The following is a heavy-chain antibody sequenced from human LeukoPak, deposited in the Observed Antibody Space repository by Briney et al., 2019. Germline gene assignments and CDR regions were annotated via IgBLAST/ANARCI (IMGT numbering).Heavy chain of an antibody. CDR1: GITVSDAW. J-gene: IGHJ3*01. CDR2: IKSRGDGGTT. V-gene: IGHV3-15*01. Sequence: PGGSLRLSCVASGITVSDAWMGWVRQAPGKGRECVGRIKSRGDGGTTEYAAPWKGRFTISRDTSKNMLSLQMNSLKTEDSAVYYCTTYNSRDAFDVWGQGTMVTVSP. D-gene: IGHD2/OR15-2a*01. CDR3: TTYNSRDAFDV.